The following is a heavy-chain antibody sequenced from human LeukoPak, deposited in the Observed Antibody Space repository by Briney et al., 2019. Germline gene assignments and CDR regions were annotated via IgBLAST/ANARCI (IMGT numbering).Heavy chain of an antibody. Sequence: GGSLLLSCAASGFSFSSYAMSWVRQAPGKGLEWVSAISGSGGSTYYADSVKGRFTISRDNSKNTLYLQMNSLRAEDTAVYYCAKDLSRELLSDPWGQGTLVTVSS. V-gene: IGHV3-23*01. CDR1: GFSFSSYA. J-gene: IGHJ5*02. CDR3: AKDLSRELLSDP. CDR2: ISGSGGST. D-gene: IGHD3-10*01.